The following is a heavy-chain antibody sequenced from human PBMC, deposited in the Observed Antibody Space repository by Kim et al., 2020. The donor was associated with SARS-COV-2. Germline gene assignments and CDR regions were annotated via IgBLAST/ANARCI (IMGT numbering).Heavy chain of an antibody. CDR3: AKVGQQLVRTTSWAGSPLNWCDP. Sequence: GGSLRLSCAASGFTFSSYAMSWVRQAPGKGLEWVSAISGSGGSTYYADSVKGRFTISRDNSKNTLYLQMNSLRAEDTAVYYCAKVGQQLVRTTSWAGSPLNWCDPWGQGTLVTVSS. CDR2: ISGSGGST. V-gene: IGHV3-23*01. J-gene: IGHJ5*02. CDR1: GFTFSSYA. D-gene: IGHD6-13*01.